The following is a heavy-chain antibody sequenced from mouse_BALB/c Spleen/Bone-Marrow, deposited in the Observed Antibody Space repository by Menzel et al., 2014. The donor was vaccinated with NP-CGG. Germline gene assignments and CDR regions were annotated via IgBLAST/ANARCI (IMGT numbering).Heavy chain of an antibody. V-gene: IGHV1-15*01. CDR2: IDPETGGT. CDR3: TRRTGDPY. CDR1: GYTFTDYE. D-gene: IGHD4-1*01. Sequence: VQLQQSGAELVRPGASVTLSCKASGYTFTDYEMHWVKQTPVHGLEWIGAIDPETGGTAYNQKFKGKATLTADKSSSTAYMELRSLTSGDSAVYYCTRRTGDPYWGQGTLVTVSA. J-gene: IGHJ3*01.